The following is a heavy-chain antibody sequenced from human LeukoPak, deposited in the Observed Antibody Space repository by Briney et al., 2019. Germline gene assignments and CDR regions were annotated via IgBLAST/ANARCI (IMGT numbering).Heavy chain of an antibody. V-gene: IGHV4-59*01. D-gene: IGHD2-2*02. CDR2: IYYSGGT. CDR1: GGSISSYY. Sequence: SETLSLTCTVSGGSISSYYWSWIRQPPGKGLEWIGHIYYSGGTNYNPSLKSRVTMSVDTSKNQFSLKVSSVTAADTAVYYCARVGCSSTSCSTNYGMDVWGQGTTVTVSS. J-gene: IGHJ6*02. CDR3: ARVGCSSTSCSTNYGMDV.